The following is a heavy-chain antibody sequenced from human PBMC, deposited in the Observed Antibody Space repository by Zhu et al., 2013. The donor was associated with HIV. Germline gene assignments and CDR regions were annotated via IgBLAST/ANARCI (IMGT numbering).Heavy chain of an antibody. CDR3: ARGRKGVLWFGGYYYNMDV. Sequence: QVQLVQSGAQVKKPGSSVKVSCKASAVAFTSYAISWLRQAPGQGPEWMGGIIPIFHATNYSQKFQGRLTITADKSTNTAYMELTSLRSDDTAIYYCARGRKGVLWFGGYYYNMDVWGQGNMVTVSS. CDR2: IIPIFHAT. J-gene: IGHJ6*03. CDR1: AVAFTSYA. V-gene: IGHV1-69*06. D-gene: IGHD3-10*01.